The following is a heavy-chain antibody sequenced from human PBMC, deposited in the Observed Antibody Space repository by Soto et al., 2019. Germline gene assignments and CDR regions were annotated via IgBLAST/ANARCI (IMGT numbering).Heavy chain of an antibody. Sequence: QVQLQESGPGLVKPSETLSLTCTVSGGSISSYYWCWIRQPAGKRLKWIGRIYTSGSTNYNPSLKSRVTISLDTSKNQFPLKLSSVTAADTAVYYCATRGYSGYPYDYGMAVWGQGTTVTVSS. CDR3: ATRGYSGYPYDYGMAV. CDR2: IYTSGST. CDR1: GGSISSYY. D-gene: IGHD5-12*01. V-gene: IGHV4-4*07. J-gene: IGHJ6*02.